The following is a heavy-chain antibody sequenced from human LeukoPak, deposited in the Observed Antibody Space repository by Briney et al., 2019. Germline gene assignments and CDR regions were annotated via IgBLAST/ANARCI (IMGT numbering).Heavy chain of an antibody. CDR3: ARGDGWFDL. CDR1: GGSFSGYY. V-gene: IGHV4-34*01. CDR2: INHSGST. Sequence: SETLSLTCAVYGGSFSGYYWSWIRQPPGKGLEWIGEINHSGSTNYNPSLKSRVTISVDTSKNQFSLKLSSVTAADTAVYYCARGDGWFDLWGQGTLVTVSS. D-gene: IGHD5-24*01. J-gene: IGHJ5*02.